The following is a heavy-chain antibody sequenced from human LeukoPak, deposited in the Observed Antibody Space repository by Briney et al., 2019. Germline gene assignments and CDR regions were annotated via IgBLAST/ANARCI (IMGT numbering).Heavy chain of an antibody. V-gene: IGHV3-21*01. CDR3: AKGLLKYSGSYYAPGY. D-gene: IGHD1-26*01. Sequence: GGSLRLSCAASGFTFSSYTMNWVRQAPGKGLEWVSSIGSSSTYIYYADSVKGRFIISRDNSKNTLYLQMNSLRAEDTAVYYCAKGLLKYSGSYYAPGYWGQGTLVTVSS. CDR1: GFTFSSYT. J-gene: IGHJ4*02. CDR2: IGSSSTYI.